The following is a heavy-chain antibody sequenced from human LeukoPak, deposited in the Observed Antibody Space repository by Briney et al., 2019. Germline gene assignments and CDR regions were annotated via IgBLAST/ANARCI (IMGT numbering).Heavy chain of an antibody. CDR3: AKDSEGDHYDSYHDY. CDR2: TSGSGGST. V-gene: IGHV3-23*01. D-gene: IGHD3-22*01. CDR1: GFTFSDYY. Sequence: GGSLRLSCAASGFTFSDYYMSWVRQAPGKGLEWVSATSGSGGSTYYADSVKGRFTISRDNSKNTLYLQMNSLRAEDTAVYYCAKDSEGDHYDSYHDYWGQGTLVTVSS. J-gene: IGHJ4*02.